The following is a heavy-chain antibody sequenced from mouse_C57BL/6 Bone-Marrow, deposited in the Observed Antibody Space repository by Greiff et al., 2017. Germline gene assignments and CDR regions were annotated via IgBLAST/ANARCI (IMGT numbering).Heavy chain of an antibody. CDR3: SMTTVVGTGFDY. Sequence: VQLQQSGAELVRPGASVTLSCKASGYTFTDYEMHWVKQTPVHGLEWIGAIDPETGGTAYNQKFKGKAILTADKSSSTAYMELRSLTSEDSAVYYCSMTTVVGTGFDYWGQGTTLTVSS. CDR1: GYTFTDYE. J-gene: IGHJ2*01. V-gene: IGHV1-15*01. CDR2: IDPETGGT. D-gene: IGHD1-1*01.